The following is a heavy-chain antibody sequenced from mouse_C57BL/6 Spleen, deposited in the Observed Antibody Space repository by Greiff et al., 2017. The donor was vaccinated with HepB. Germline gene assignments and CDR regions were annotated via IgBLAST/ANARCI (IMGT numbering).Heavy chain of an antibody. CDR1: GYTFTDYN. V-gene: IGHV1-18*01. Sequence: VQLQQSGPELVKPGASVKIPCKASGYTFTDYNMDWVKQSHGKSLEWIGDINPNNGGTIYNQKFKGKATLTVDKSSSTAYMELRSLTSEDTAVYYCARCPHYYGSSYGYFDVWGTGTTVTVSS. CDR3: ARCPHYYGSSYGYFDV. D-gene: IGHD1-1*01. CDR2: INPNNGGT. J-gene: IGHJ1*03.